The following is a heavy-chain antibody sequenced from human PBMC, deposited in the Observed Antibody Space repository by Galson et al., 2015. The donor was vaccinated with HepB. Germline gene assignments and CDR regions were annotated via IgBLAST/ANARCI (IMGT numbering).Heavy chain of an antibody. V-gene: IGHV1-69*06. CDR3: ARDLGGYGGNSLYYYYGMDV. CDR1: GGTFSSYA. J-gene: IGHJ6*02. CDR2: IIPIFGTA. D-gene: IGHD4-23*01. Sequence: SVKASCKASGGTFSSYAISWVRQAPGQGLEWMGGIIPIFGTANYAQKFQGRVTITADKSTSTAYMELSSLRSEDTAVYYCARDLGGYGGNSLYYYYGMDVWGQGTTVTVSS.